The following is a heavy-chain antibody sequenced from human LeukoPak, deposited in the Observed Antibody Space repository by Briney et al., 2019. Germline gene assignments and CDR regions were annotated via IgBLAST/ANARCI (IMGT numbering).Heavy chain of an antibody. Sequence: GGSLRLSCAASGFTFSSYSMNWVRQAPGKGLEWGSSISSSSSYIYYADSVKGRFTISRDSSKNTLCLRMNSLRAEDTAVYYCARSTPWAPLDFWGQGTLVTVSS. V-gene: IGHV3-21*01. CDR1: GFTFSSYS. J-gene: IGHJ4*02. CDR2: ISSSSSYI. CDR3: ARSTPWAPLDF.